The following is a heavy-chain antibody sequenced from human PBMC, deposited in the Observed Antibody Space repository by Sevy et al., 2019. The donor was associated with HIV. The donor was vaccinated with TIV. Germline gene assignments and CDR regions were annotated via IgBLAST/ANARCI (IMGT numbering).Heavy chain of an antibody. D-gene: IGHD1-1*01. CDR1: GYTFTSYY. Sequence: ASVKVSCKASGYTFTSYYMHWVRQAPGQGLEWMGIINPSGGGTSYAQKFQGRETMTRDTSTRTVYMELSSLRSEDMAGYYCAGVQLERRQLMDYYYYGMDVWGQGTTVTVSS. CDR3: AGVQLERRQLMDYYYYGMDV. J-gene: IGHJ6*02. V-gene: IGHV1-46*01. CDR2: INPSGGGT.